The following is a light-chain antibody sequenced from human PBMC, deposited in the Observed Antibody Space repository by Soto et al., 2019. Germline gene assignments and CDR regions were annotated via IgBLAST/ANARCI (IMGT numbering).Light chain of an antibody. J-gene: IGKJ1*01. Sequence: EIVLTQSPGTLSLSPGERATLSCRASQSVSNSYLAWYQQKPGQAPRLLIYGASSRATGIPDRFSGSGSGTDFTLTISRLEPEDFAVYYCQQYGSSPLTFDQGTKVEIK. CDR2: GAS. CDR1: QSVSNSY. V-gene: IGKV3-20*01. CDR3: QQYGSSPLT.